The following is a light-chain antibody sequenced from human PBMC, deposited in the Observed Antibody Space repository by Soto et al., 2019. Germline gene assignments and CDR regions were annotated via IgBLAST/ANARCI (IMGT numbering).Light chain of an antibody. CDR2: AAS. J-gene: IGKJ4*01. CDR1: QGISDH. CDR3: QNYYSAPVT. V-gene: IGKV1-27*01. Sequence: DIQMTQSPSSLSASVGDRVNITCRASQGISDHLAWYQQKPGKVPHLLIFAASTLRSGVPSRFSGSGSGADFTLTISSLQPEDVATYYCQNYYSAPVTFGGGTKVDIK.